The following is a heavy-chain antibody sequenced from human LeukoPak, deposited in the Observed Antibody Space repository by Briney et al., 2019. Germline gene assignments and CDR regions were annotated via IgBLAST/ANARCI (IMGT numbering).Heavy chain of an antibody. CDR1: GFTFSSYA. J-gene: IGHJ4*02. V-gene: IGHV3-23*01. CDR2: ISGSDTST. CDR3: ARGTAMVNNY. Sequence: PGGSLRLSCAASGFTFSSYAMNWVRQAPGKGLEWVSTISGSDTSTYYADSVKGRFTISRDNAKNTLYLQMNSLRAEDTAVYYCARGTAMVNNYWGQGTLVTVSS. D-gene: IGHD5-18*01.